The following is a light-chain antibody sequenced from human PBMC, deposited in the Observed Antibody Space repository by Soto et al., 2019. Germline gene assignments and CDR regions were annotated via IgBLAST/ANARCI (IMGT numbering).Light chain of an antibody. J-gene: IGLJ1*01. CDR1: SSDVGGYNY. Sequence: QSALTQPRSVSGSPGQSVTISCTGTSSDVGGYNYVSWYQQHPGKAPKLILYDVSKRPSGVPDRFSGSKSGNTASLTISGLQADYEADYYCCSYAGSYTHVFGTGTKVTVL. CDR2: DVS. CDR3: CSYAGSYTHV. V-gene: IGLV2-11*01.